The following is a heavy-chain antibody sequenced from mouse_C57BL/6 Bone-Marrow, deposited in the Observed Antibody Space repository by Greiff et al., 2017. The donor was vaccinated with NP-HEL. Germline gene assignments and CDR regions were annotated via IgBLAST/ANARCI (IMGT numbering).Heavy chain of an antibody. CDR1: GFTFSDYY. V-gene: IGHV5-12*01. CDR2: ISNGGGST. J-gene: IGHJ2*01. CDR3: ARRIYSNYFDY. D-gene: IGHD2-5*01. Sequence: EVKVVESGGGLVQPGGSLKLSCAASGFTFSDYYMYWVRQTPEKRLEWVAYISNGGGSTYYPDTVKGRFTISRDNAKNTLYLQMSRLKSEDTAMYYCARRIYSNYFDYWGQGTTLTVSS.